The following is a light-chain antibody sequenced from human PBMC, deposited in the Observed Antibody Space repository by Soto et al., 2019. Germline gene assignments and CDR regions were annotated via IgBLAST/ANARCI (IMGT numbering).Light chain of an antibody. CDR3: QQYNSYPYT. Sequence: DIQMTQSPSTLSASVGDRVTITCRASQSISSWLAWYQQKPGKAPKLLIYKASSLESGVPSRFSGSGSGTEFTLTISSLQPNDFATYYCQQYNSYPYTFGQGTKLEIK. CDR1: QSISSW. J-gene: IGKJ2*01. CDR2: KAS. V-gene: IGKV1-5*03.